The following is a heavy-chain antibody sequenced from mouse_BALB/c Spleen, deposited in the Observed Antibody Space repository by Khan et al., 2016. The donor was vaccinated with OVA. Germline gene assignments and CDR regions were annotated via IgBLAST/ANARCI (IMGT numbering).Heavy chain of an antibody. CDR3: ASHLTGSFAY. V-gene: IGHV5-6*01. J-gene: IGHJ3*01. Sequence: EVELVESGGDLVKPGGSLKLSCAASGFTFSSYSMSWVRQTPDKRLEWVATISSAGDYTYYPDSVKGRFTISRDKAKNNLYLQMSSLKSEDTAMYYCASHLTGSFAYWGQWTLVTVSA. CDR1: GFTFSSYS. CDR2: ISSAGDYT. D-gene: IGHD4-1*01.